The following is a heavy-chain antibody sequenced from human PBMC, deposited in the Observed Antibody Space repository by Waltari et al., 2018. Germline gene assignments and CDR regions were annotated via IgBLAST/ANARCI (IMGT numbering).Heavy chain of an antibody. J-gene: IGHJ4*02. CDR2: NSYSRST. D-gene: IGHD3-22*01. CDR1: GGSISSSFYY. CDR3: AREESIAYYSPFDY. V-gene: IGHV4-39*07. Sequence: LQLQESGPGLVKPSETLSLTCTVSGGSISSSFYYWGWIRQPPGKGLEGIGGNSYSRSTYCNSSLRSRVAVSVDTSKNQFSLKLSAVTAVDTALYYCAREESIAYYSPFDYWGQGTLVTVSS.